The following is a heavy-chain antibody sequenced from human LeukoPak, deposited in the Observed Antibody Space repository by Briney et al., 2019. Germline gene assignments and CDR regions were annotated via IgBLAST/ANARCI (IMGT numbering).Heavy chain of an antibody. CDR3: ARDSSGYYLNFDY. Sequence: PSETLSLTCTVSGGSIRSGDYYWRWVRQPRGKGLEWIEYIYYSGNTYYNPALKSRVTISVDTSKNQFSLKLSSVTAADTAVYYCARDSSGYYLNFDYWGQGTLVTVSS. D-gene: IGHD3-22*01. CDR2: IYYSGNT. J-gene: IGHJ4*02. V-gene: IGHV4-30-4*01. CDR1: GGSIRSGDYY.